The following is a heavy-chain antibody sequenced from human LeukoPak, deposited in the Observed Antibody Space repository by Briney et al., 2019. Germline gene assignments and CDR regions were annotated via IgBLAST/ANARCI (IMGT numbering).Heavy chain of an antibody. CDR3: ASTGSGSYYNPGGNAFDI. CDR2: IYPGDSDT. V-gene: IGHV5-51*01. Sequence: GESLKISCQGSGYSFTAYWIGWVRQMPGKGPEWMGIIYPGDSDTRYSPSFQGQVTISADKSISTAYLQWSSLKASDTAMYYCASTGSGSYYNPGGNAFDIWGQGTMVTVSS. D-gene: IGHD3-10*01. J-gene: IGHJ3*02. CDR1: GYSFTAYW.